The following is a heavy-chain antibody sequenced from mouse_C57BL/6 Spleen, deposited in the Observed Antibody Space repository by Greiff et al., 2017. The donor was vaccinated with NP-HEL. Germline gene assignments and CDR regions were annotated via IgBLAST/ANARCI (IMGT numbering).Heavy chain of an antibody. CDR2: IDPSDSYT. CDR3: ARLVTTSTAMDY. D-gene: IGHD2-3*01. J-gene: IGHJ4*01. Sequence: QVQLQQPGAELVKPGASVKLSCKASGYTFTSYWMQWVKQRPGQGLEWIGEIDPSDSYTTYNQKFKGKATLTVDTSSSTAYMQLSSLTSEDSAVYYCARLVTTSTAMDYWGQGTSVTVSS. V-gene: IGHV1-50*01. CDR1: GYTFTSYW.